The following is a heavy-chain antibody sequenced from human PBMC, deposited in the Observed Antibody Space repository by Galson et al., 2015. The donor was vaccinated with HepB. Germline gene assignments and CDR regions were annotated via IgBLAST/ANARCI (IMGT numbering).Heavy chain of an antibody. CDR3: ARRASGDWCFDL. CDR2: IYSSGSA. CDR1: GGSISGYY. Sequence: SETLSLTCTVSGGSISGYYWSWLRLPAGKGLEWIGRIYSSGSATNNPSLKNRVTMAVDSSKNLFSLSLTSVTAADTAVYYCARRASGDWCFDLWGRGTLVTVSS. V-gene: IGHV4-4*07. D-gene: IGHD2-8*02. J-gene: IGHJ2*01.